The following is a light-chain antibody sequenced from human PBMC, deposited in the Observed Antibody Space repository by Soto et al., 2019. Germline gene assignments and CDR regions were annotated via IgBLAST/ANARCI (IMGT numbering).Light chain of an antibody. J-gene: IGKJ1*01. CDR2: DAS. CDR3: KQSYSTPRT. V-gene: IGKV1-39*01. CDR1: QSISSW. Sequence: DIQMTQSPSTLSASVGDRVTITCRASQSISSWLAWYQQKPGKAPKLLIYDASNLDSGVQSRFSGSGSGTDFTLTIRSLQPEDFATYYCKQSYSTPRTVGQGTKVDIK.